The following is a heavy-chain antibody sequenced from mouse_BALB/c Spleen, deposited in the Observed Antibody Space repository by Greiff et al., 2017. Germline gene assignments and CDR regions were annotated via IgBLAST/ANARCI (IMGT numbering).Heavy chain of an antibody. D-gene: IGHD1-1*01. CDR3: ARYGYYGSSYAMDY. Sequence: VQLKESGPELVKPGASVKMSCKASGYTFTSYVMHWVKQKPGQGLEWIGYINPYNDGTKYNEKFKGKATLTSDKSSSTAYMELSSLTSEDSAVYYCARYGYYGSSYAMDYWGQGTSVTVSS. V-gene: IGHV1-14*01. J-gene: IGHJ4*01. CDR1: GYTFTSYV. CDR2: INPYNDGT.